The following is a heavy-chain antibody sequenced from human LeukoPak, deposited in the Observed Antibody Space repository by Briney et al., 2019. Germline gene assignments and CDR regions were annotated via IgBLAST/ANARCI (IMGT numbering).Heavy chain of an antibody. Sequence: SVKVSCKASGGTFSSYAISWVRQAPGQGLEWMGGIIPIFDTANYAQKFQGRVTITAYESASTAYMELSSLRSEDTAVYYCARMPGIARQLWFDPWGQGTLVTVSS. CDR2: IIPIFDTA. CDR1: GGTFSSYA. D-gene: IGHD6-13*01. J-gene: IGHJ5*02. CDR3: ARMPGIARQLWFDP. V-gene: IGHV1-69*13.